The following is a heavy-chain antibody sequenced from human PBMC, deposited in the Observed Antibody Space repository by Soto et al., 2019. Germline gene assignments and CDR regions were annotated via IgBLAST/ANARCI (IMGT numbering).Heavy chain of an antibody. CDR2: IIPIFGTA. CDR1: GYTFTSCY. J-gene: IGHJ6*02. V-gene: IGHV1-69*06. CDR3: AVFEYSSSLVYYYYGMDV. D-gene: IGHD6-6*01. Sequence: SVKVSCKASGYTFTSCYMHWVRQAPGQGLEWMGGIIPIFGTANYAQKFQGRVTITADKSTSTAYMELSSLRSEDTAVYYCAVFEYSSSLVYYYYGMDVWGQGTTVTVSS.